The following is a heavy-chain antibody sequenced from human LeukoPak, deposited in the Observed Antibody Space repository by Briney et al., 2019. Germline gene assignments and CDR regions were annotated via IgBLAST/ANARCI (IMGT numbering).Heavy chain of an antibody. CDR1: GGSISSGDYY. CDR2: IFYSGST. CDR3: ARGWELRYFDY. J-gene: IGHJ4*02. V-gene: IGHV4-30-4*01. D-gene: IGHD4-23*01. Sequence: SQTLSLTCTVSGGSISSGDYYWNWIRQPPGKGLECIGYIFYSGSTYYNLSLKSRVTISGDTSKNQFSLKLSSVTAADTAVYYCARGWELRYFDYWGQGTLVTVSS.